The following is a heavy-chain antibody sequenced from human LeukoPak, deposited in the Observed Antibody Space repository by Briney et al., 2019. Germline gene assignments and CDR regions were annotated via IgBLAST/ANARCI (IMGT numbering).Heavy chain of an antibody. V-gene: IGHV3-7*03. J-gene: IGHJ4*02. CDR3: ARVPIRLGELSFDY. CDR2: IKQDGSEK. D-gene: IGHD3-16*02. CDR1: GFTFSSYW. Sequence: GGSLRLSCAASGFTFSSYWMSWVRQAPGKGLEWVANIKQDGSEKYYVDSVKGRFAISRDNAKNSLYLQMNSLRAEDTAVYYCARVPIRLGELSFDYWGQGTLVTVSS.